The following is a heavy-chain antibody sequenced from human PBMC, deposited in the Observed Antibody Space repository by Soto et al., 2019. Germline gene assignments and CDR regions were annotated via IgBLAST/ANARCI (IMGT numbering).Heavy chain of an antibody. CDR3: ARDWNGDKYFDF. CDR2: IFSDDNT. CDR1: GITATNGH. D-gene: IGHD4-17*01. Sequence: GGSLRLSCAASGITATNGHMSWVRQAPGKGLEWVSVIFSDDNTYYADSVKGRFTISRDTSKSTGYLQMNSLRAEDTAVYYCARDWNGDKYFDFWDQGSLVTVSS. V-gene: IGHV3-53*01. J-gene: IGHJ4*02.